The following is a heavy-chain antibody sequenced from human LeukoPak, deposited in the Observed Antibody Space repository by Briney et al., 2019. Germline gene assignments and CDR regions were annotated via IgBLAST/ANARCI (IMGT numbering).Heavy chain of an antibody. V-gene: IGHV3-33*06. Sequence: GGSLRLSCAASGFTFSSYGMHWVRQAPGKGLEWVAVIWYDGSNKYYADSVEGRFTISRDNSKNTLYLQMNSLRAEDTAVYYCAKDFSSYDLTGDYWGQGTLVTVSS. CDR2: IWYDGSNK. J-gene: IGHJ4*02. CDR3: AKDFSSYDLTGDY. D-gene: IGHD3-3*01. CDR1: GFTFSSYG.